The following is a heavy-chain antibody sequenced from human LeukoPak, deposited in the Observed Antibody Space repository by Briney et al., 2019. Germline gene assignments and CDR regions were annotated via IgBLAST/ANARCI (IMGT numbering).Heavy chain of an antibody. J-gene: IGHJ3*02. V-gene: IGHV4-4*02. CDR3: ARALGYLYDSSSTNGFDI. D-gene: IGHD3-22*01. CDR2: IYHSGST. CDR1: GGSISSSNW. Sequence: PSGTLSLTCAVSGGSISSSNWWSWVRQPPGKGLEWIGEIYHSGSTNYNPSLKSRVTISVDKSKNQFSLKLSSVTAADTAVYYCARALGYLYDSSSTNGFDIWGQGTMVTVSS.